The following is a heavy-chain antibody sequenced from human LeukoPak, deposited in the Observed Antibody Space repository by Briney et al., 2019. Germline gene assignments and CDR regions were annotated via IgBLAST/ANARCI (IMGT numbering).Heavy chain of an antibody. J-gene: IGHJ4*02. CDR3: ARGVVVVAAYDY. V-gene: IGHV4-59*12. CDR2: IYYSGDT. CDR1: GGSISGYY. Sequence: SETLSLTCTVSGGSISGYYWSWIRQPPGKGLEWIGEIYYSGDTKYIPSLKSRVIMSVDTSKNQFSLRLSSVTAADTAVYYCARGVVVVAAYDYWGQGTLVTVSS. D-gene: IGHD2-15*01.